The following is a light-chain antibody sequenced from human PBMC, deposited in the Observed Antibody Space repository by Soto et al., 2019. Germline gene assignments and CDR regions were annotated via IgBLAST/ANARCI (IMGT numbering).Light chain of an antibody. Sequence: QSALTQPASVSGSPGQSITISCTGTSSDVGGYNYVAWYHQHPGKAPKLMIFEVSNRPSGVSHRFSGSKSGNTASLTISRLQPEDEGTYYCSSYTNNSPLGIFGGGTKVTVL. CDR3: SSYTNNSPLGI. V-gene: IGLV2-14*01. J-gene: IGLJ2*01. CDR1: SSDVGGYNY. CDR2: EVS.